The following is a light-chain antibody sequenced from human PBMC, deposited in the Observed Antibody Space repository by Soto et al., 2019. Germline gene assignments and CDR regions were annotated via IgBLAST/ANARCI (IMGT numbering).Light chain of an antibody. J-gene: IGKJ5*01. CDR1: QSVSSS. CDR3: QQYNNWPPVT. V-gene: IGKV3-15*01. CDR2: GAS. Sequence: EIVMTQSPATLSVSPGERATLSRRASQSVSSSLAWYQQKPGQAPRLLIYGASTRATGIPARFSGSGSGTEFTLTISGLQSEDFAVYYCQQYNNWPPVTFGPGTRLEIK.